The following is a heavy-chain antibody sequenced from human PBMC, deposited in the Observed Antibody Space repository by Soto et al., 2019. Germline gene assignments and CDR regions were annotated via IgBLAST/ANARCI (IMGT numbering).Heavy chain of an antibody. J-gene: IGHJ5*02. Sequence: SETLSLTCAVYGGSFSGYYWSWIRQPPGKGLEWIGEINHTGSTKYNPSLKSRVTISVDTSKNQFSLKLSSVTAADTAVYYCARGPFGELLRLNWFDPWGQGTLVTVSS. V-gene: IGHV4-34*01. CDR3: ARGPFGELLRLNWFDP. CDR1: GGSFSGYY. CDR2: INHTGST. D-gene: IGHD3-10*01.